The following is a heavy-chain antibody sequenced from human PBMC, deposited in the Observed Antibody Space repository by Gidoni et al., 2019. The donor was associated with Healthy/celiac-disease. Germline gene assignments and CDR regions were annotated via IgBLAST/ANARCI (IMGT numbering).Heavy chain of an antibody. Sequence: EVQLVESGGGVVRPGGSLRLSCAASGFTLDEYGMSWVRQAPGKGLEWVYGINWNGGSTGYADSVKGRFTISRDKAKNSLYLQMNSLRAEDTALYHCARDGKEDYYDSSGYYYDYWGQGTLVTVSS. CDR2: INWNGGST. CDR3: ARDGKEDYYDSSGYYYDY. D-gene: IGHD3-22*01. CDR1: GFTLDEYG. V-gene: IGHV3-20*01. J-gene: IGHJ4*02.